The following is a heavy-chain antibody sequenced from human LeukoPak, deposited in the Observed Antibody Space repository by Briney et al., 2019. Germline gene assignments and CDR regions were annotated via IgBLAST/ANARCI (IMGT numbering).Heavy chain of an antibody. J-gene: IGHJ4*02. CDR1: GGSISSADYY. Sequence: SQTLSLTCTVSGGSISSADYYWSWIRQHPGRGLEWIGYIYYSGNTYYNPSLKSRLTISVDTSKNQFSLKLSSVTAADTAVYYCARASITIFSRGFDYWGQGTLVTVSS. D-gene: IGHD3-3*01. V-gene: IGHV4-31*02. CDR3: ARASITIFSRGFDY. CDR2: IYYSGNT.